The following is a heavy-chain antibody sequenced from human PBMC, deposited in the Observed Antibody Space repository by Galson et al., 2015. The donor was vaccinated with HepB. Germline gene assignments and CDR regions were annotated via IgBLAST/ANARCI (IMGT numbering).Heavy chain of an antibody. CDR3: ARDVGIVLLWFGEPPVPYY. Sequence: SVKVSCKASGYTFTSYAMHWVRQAPGQRLEWMGWINAGNGNTKYSQKFQGRVTITRDTSASTAYMELRSLRSDDTAVYYCARDVGIVLLWFGEPPVPYYWGQGTLVTVSS. V-gene: IGHV1-3*01. CDR1: GYTFTSYA. J-gene: IGHJ4*02. D-gene: IGHD3-10*01. CDR2: INAGNGNT.